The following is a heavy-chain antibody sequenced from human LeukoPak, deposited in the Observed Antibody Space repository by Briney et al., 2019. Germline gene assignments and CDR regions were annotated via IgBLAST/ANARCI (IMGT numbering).Heavy chain of an antibody. CDR3: AREAYAYYDSSGRAYYFDY. J-gene: IGHJ4*02. V-gene: IGHV6-1*01. CDR2: TCYRSKWYN. D-gene: IGHD3-22*01. CDR1: GDSVSSNSAA. Sequence: SQTLSLTCAISGDSVSSNSAAWNWIRQSPSRGLEWLGRTCYRSKWYNDYAVSVKSRITINPDTSKNQFSLQLNSVTPEDTAVYYWAREAYAYYDSSGRAYYFDYWGQGTLVTVSS.